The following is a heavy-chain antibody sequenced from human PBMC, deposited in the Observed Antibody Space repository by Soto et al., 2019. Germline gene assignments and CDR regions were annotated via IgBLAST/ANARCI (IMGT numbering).Heavy chain of an antibody. CDR3: ARASSSSWYQFDWFDP. CDR2: IIPIFGTA. V-gene: IGHV1-69*13. D-gene: IGHD6-13*01. J-gene: IGHJ5*02. Sequence: SVKVSCKASGGTFSSYIINWVRQAPGQGLEWMGRIIPIFGTANHAQKFQGRVTITADESTSTAYMELSSLRSEGTAAYYCARASSSSWYQFDWFDPWGQGTLVTVSS. CDR1: GGTFSSYI.